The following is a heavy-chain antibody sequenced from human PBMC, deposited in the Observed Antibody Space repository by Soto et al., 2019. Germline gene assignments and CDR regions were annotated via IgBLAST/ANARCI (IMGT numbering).Heavy chain of an antibody. J-gene: IGHJ4*02. CDR3: ARETASGTTNLDY. CDR1: GFTFSSYS. D-gene: IGHD1-7*01. Sequence: GGSLRLSCAASGFTFSSYSMNWVRQAPGKGLEWVSSITSSSAFLYYADSLKGRFTISRDNARNSLYLQMHSLRAEDTAVYYCARETASGTTNLDYWGQGTLVTVSS. V-gene: IGHV3-21*01. CDR2: ITSSSAFL.